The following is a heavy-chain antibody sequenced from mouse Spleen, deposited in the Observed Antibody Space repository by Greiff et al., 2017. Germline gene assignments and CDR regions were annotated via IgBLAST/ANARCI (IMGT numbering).Heavy chain of an antibody. J-gene: IGHJ1*01. D-gene: IGHD1-1*01. CDR2: ISSGSSTI. Sequence: EVMLVESGGGLVKPGGSLKLSCAASGFTFSDYGMHWVRQAPEKGLEWVAYISSGSSTIYYADTVKGRFTISRDNAKNTLFLQMTSLRSEDTAMYYCATGYYGSSSWYFDVWGAGTTVTVSS. CDR1: GFTFSDYG. V-gene: IGHV5-17*01. CDR3: ATGYYGSSSWYFDV.